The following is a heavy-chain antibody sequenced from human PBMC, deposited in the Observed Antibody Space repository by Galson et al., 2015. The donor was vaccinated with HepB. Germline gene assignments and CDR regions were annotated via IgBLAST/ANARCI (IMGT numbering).Heavy chain of an antibody. CDR1: GFTFSSYG. J-gene: IGHJ3*02. CDR2: IWYDGSNK. Sequence: SLRLSCAASGFTFSSYGMHWVRQAPGKGLEWVAVIWYDGSNKYYADSVKGRFTISRDNSKNTLYLQMNSLRAEDTAVYYCAKEGPGSSNAFDIWGQGTMVTVSS. CDR3: AKEGPGSSNAFDI. D-gene: IGHD1-26*01. V-gene: IGHV3-33*06.